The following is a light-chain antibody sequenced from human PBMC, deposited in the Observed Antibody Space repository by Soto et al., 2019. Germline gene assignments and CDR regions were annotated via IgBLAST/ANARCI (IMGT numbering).Light chain of an antibody. Sequence: DIPMTQSPSTLSTSVGERVTITCRASQSISTWLAWYQQKPGKAPRLLIYKASSFKEGVASRFSGSGSVPELYLTISSLQADDFATCFFQQESSCPPYTFGQGTKLEI. CDR1: QSISTW. CDR3: QQESSCPPYT. CDR2: KAS. J-gene: IGKJ2*01. V-gene: IGKV1-5*03.